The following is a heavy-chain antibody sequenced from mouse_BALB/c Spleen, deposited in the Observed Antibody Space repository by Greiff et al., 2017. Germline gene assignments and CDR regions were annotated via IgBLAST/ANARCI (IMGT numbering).Heavy chain of an antibody. J-gene: IGHJ2*01. CDR3: VRQGGNSHFDY. CDR2: IRSKSNNYAT. CDR1: GFTFNTYA. Sequence: EVKLMESGGGLVQPKGSLKLSCAASGFTFNTYAMNWVRQAPGKGLEWVARIRSKSNNYATYYADSVKDRFTISRDDSQSMLYLQMNNLKTEDTAMYYCVRQGGNSHFDYWGQGTTLTVSS. D-gene: IGHD2-1*01. V-gene: IGHV10-1*02.